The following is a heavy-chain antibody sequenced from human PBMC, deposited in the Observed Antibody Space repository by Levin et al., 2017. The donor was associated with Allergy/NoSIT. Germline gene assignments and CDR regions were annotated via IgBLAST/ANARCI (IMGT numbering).Heavy chain of an antibody. CDR1: GFTFSSYS. CDR3: ARLAVSPTDAFDI. J-gene: IGHJ3*02. CDR2: ISSSSSTI. Sequence: GASVKVSCAASGFTFSSYSMNWVRQAPGKGLEWVSYISSSSSTIYYADSVKGRFTISRDNAKNSLYLQMNSLRAEDTAVYYCARLAVSPTDAFDIWGQGTMVTVSS. V-gene: IGHV3-48*01.